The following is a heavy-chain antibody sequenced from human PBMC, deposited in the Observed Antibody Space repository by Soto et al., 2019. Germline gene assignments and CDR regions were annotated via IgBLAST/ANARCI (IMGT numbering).Heavy chain of an antibody. D-gene: IGHD3-10*01. Sequence: SVKVSCKASGCIFSSFTISWVRQAPGQGLEWLGGIIPIFDTPTYAQNFQGRVTITADKSTNTVYMELSSLRSEDTAVYYCATHGATTMARGAMKHYYYVMDVWGQGTTVTVSS. J-gene: IGHJ6*02. V-gene: IGHV1-69*06. CDR1: GCIFSSFT. CDR3: ATHGATTMARGAMKHYYYVMDV. CDR2: IIPIFDTP.